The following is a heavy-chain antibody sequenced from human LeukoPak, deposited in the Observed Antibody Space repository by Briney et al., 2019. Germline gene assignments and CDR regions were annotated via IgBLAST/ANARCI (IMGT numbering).Heavy chain of an antibody. CDR3: ARGRGIAARRFPFDY. J-gene: IGHJ4*02. CDR2: INHSGST. D-gene: IGHD6-6*01. Sequence: SETLSLTCAVYGGSFGGYYWSWIRQPPGKGLEWIGEINHSGSTNYNPSLKSRVTISVDTSKNQFSLELSSVTAADTAVYYCARGRGIAARRFPFDYWGQVTLVTVSS. V-gene: IGHV4-34*01. CDR1: GGSFGGYY.